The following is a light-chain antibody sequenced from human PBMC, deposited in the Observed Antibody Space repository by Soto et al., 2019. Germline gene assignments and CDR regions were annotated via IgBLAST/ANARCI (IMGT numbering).Light chain of an antibody. CDR2: DVN. Sequence: QSALTQPPSESGSPGQSVTISCTGTPSDVGRSNSVSWYQQHPGKAPNLMIYDVNKRPSGVPDRFSGSKSGNTASLTVSGLQAADEAYYFCSSYAPSDVVFGGGIKLTVL. CDR3: SSYAPSDVV. J-gene: IGLJ2*01. CDR1: PSDVGRSNS. V-gene: IGLV2-8*01.